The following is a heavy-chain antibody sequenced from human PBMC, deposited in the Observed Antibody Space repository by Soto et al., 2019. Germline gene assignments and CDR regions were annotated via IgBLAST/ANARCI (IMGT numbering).Heavy chain of an antibody. CDR1: GYTFTSYY. D-gene: IGHD5-12*01. Sequence: ASVKVSCKASGYTFTSYYMHWVRQAPGQGLEWMGIINPSGGSTSYAQKFQGRVTMTRDTSTSTVYMELSSLRSEDTAVYYCARFTYEDRGSSGMDVWGQGTTVTVSS. V-gene: IGHV1-46*01. CDR3: ARFTYEDRGSSGMDV. J-gene: IGHJ6*02. CDR2: INPSGGST.